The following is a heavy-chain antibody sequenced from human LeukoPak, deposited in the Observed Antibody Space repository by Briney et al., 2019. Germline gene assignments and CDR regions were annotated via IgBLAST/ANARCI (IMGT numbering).Heavy chain of an antibody. CDR2: MNPNSGNT. CDR3: ARGQGSVRRNDI. J-gene: IGHJ3*02. D-gene: IGHD1-14*01. V-gene: IGHV1-8*01. Sequence: ASVKVSCKASGYTFISYGINWVRQATGQGLEWMGWMNPNSGNTGYAQKFQGRVTMTRNTSISTAYMELSSLRSEDTAVYYCARGQGSVRRNDIWGQGTMVTVSS. CDR1: GYTFISYG.